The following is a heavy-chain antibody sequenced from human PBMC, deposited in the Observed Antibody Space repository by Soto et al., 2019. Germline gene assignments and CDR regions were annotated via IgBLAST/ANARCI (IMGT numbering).Heavy chain of an antibody. V-gene: IGHV1-8*01. CDR3: ARVPDPDCSGGSCYSNWFDP. CDR2: MKPNSGNT. Sequence: GASVKVSCKASGYTFTSYDINWVRQATGQGLEWKGRMKPNSGNTGYAQKLQGRVTMTRKTSISTDYKEKSSLRSEDTAVFYCARVPDPDCSGGSCYSNWFDPWGQGTLVTVSS. J-gene: IGHJ5*02. D-gene: IGHD2-15*01. CDR1: GYTFTSYD.